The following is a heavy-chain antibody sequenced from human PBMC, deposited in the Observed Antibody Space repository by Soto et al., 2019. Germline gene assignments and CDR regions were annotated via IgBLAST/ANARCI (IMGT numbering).Heavy chain of an antibody. V-gene: IGHV3-23*01. CDR1: GFTFSSYA. J-gene: IGHJ5*02. D-gene: IGHD2-15*01. Sequence: EVQLLESGGGLVQPGGSLRLSCAASGFTFSSYAMSWVRQAPGKGLEWVSAISGSGGSTYYADSVTGRFTISRDNSKNTLYLQMNSLRAEDTAVYYCAKDRSVVVVAATFWFDPWGQGTLVTVSS. CDR2: ISGSGGST. CDR3: AKDRSVVVVAATFWFDP.